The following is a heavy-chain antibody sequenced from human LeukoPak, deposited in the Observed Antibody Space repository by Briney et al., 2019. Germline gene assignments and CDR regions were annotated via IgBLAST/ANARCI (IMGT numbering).Heavy chain of an antibody. CDR3: ARQSGYSYRDYYFDY. CDR1: GGSISSGSYY. D-gene: IGHD5-18*01. CDR2: IYTSGST. Sequence: SQTLSLTCTVSGGSISSGSYYWSWIRQPAGKGLEWIGRIYTSGSTNYNPSLKSRVTISVDTSKNQFSLKLSSVTAADTAVYYCARQSGYSYRDYYFDYWGQGTLVTVSS. J-gene: IGHJ4*02. V-gene: IGHV4-61*02.